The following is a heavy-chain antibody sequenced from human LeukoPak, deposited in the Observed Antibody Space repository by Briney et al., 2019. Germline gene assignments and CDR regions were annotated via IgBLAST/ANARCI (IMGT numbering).Heavy chain of an antibody. V-gene: IGHV1-69*13. CDR3: ARGYCSGGSCYKPFDP. CDR1: GGTFSSYA. J-gene: IGHJ5*02. D-gene: IGHD2-15*01. CDR2: IIPIFGTA. Sequence: SVKVSCKASGGTFSSYAISWVRQAPGQGLEWMGGIIPIFGTANYAQKFQGRVTITADESTSTAYMELSSLRSEDTAVYYCARGYCSGGSCYKPFDPWGQGTLVTVSS.